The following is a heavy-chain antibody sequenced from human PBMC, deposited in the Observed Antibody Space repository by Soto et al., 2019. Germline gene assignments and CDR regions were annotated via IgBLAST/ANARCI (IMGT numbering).Heavy chain of an antibody. J-gene: IGHJ6*02. CDR3: ASYYYGMDV. CDR1: GGSISSYY. CDR2: IYYSGST. V-gene: IGHV4-59*01. Sequence: SETLSLTCTLSGGSISSYYWSWIRQPPGKGLEWIGYIYYSGSTNYNPSLKSRVTISVDASKNQFSLKLSSVTAADTAVYYCASYYYGMDVWGQGTTVT.